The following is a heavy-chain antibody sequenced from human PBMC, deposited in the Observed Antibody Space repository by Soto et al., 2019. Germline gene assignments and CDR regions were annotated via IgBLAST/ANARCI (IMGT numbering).Heavy chain of an antibody. CDR1: GYTFTSYG. D-gene: IGHD3-10*01. CDR2: ISAYNGNT. V-gene: IGHV1-18*04. CDR3: ARGPFRPSAMDV. Sequence: VKVSCKASGYTFTSYGISWVRQAPGQGLEWMGWISAYNGNTNYAQKLQGRATMTTDTSTSTAYMEVRDLTSEDTAIYYCARGPFRPSAMDVWGQGTTVTVSS. J-gene: IGHJ6*02.